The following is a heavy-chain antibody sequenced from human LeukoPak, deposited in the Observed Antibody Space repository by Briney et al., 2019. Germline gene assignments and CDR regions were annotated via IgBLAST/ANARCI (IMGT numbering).Heavy chain of an antibody. V-gene: IGHV3-74*01. CDR2: INSGGSGT. CDR1: GFAFSSNW. D-gene: IGHD7-27*01. J-gene: IGHJ4*02. CDR3: ATSLGPLTEY. Sequence: GGSLRISCAASGFAFSSNWMHWVRQTPGKGLVWVSRINSGGSGTSYADSVEGRFTISRDNAKNTLYLQMNSLKGEDTAVYYCATSLGPLTEYWGQGTLVTVSS.